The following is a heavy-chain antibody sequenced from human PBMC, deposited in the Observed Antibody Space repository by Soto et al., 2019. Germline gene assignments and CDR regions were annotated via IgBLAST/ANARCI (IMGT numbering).Heavy chain of an antibody. CDR3: AVIWFGGHCYYMAV. CDR2: INHSGST. Sequence: SETLSLTCAVYGGSFSGYYWSWTRHPPGKGREWIGEINHSGSTNYNPSLKSRVTISVATSKNQFSLKLSSVTAAVTAVYYCAVIWFGGHCYYMAVWGKGTTVTVSS. J-gene: IGHJ6*03. CDR1: GGSFSGYY. V-gene: IGHV4-34*01. D-gene: IGHD3-10*01.